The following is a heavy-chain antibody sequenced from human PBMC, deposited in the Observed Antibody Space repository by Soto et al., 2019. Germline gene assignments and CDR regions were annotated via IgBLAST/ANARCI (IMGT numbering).Heavy chain of an antibody. CDR1: GFTFSPYG. J-gene: IGHJ6*02. CDR2: ISYDGSTK. CDR3: AKDLGGSYPERYYYYGMDI. Sequence: GGSLRLSCAASGFTFSPYGMHWVRQAPGKGLEWVAVISYDGSTKYYADSVKGRFTISRDNSNNTLYLRMNSLRADDTAVYYCAKDLGGSYPERYYYYGMDIWGQGTTVTVSS. V-gene: IGHV3-30*18. D-gene: IGHD1-26*01.